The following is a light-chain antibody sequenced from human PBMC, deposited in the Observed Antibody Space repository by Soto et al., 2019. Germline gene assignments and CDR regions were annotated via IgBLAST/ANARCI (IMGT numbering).Light chain of an antibody. J-gene: IGLJ2*01. CDR2: VNGDGTH. V-gene: IGLV4-69*01. CDR3: QAWGTGIV. Sequence: QLVLTQSPSASASLGASVKLTCTLSSGHSNYAIAWHQQQPEKGPRYLMRVNGDGTHSQGDGIPDRFSGSSSGAERYLTISSLQSEDEADYYCQAWGTGIVFGGGTKLTV. CDR1: SGHSNYA.